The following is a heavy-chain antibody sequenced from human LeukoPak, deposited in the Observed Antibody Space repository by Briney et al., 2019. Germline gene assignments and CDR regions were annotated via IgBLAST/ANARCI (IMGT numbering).Heavy chain of an antibody. Sequence: SQTLPLTCSVAGASTSSAGYYWSWIRQHPGKGLEWIGYIYYSGSTYYNPSLKSRVTISVDTSKNQFSLKLSSVTAADTAVYYCARDRYCSGGSCYENWFDPWGQGTLVTVSS. CDR1: GASTSSAGYY. CDR3: ARDRYCSGGSCYENWFDP. V-gene: IGHV4-31*03. D-gene: IGHD2-15*01. CDR2: IYYSGST. J-gene: IGHJ5*02.